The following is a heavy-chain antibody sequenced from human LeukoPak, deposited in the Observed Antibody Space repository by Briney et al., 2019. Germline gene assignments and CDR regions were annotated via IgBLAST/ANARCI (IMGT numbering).Heavy chain of an antibody. CDR3: ARYFSRSTKRWYLYS. D-gene: IGHD3-3*01. CDR1: GGSISTYY. J-gene: IGHJ4*02. Sequence: SETLSLTCTVSGGSISTYYWSWIRLPPGKGLEWIGYIYSSGSTNYNPSLKSRVTISVDTSKNQFSLRPSSVTAADTAVYYCARYFSRSTKRWYLYSWGQGTLVTVSS. CDR2: IYSSGST. V-gene: IGHV4-59*08.